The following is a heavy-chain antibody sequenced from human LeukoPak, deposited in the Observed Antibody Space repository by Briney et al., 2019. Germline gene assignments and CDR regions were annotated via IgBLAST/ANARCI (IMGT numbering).Heavy chain of an antibody. V-gene: IGHV4-34*01. CDR2: INHSGST. CDR3: ARVEEDGGYNYYMDV. Sequence: SETLSLTCAVYGGSFSGYYWSWIRQPPGKGLEWIGEINHSGSTNYNPSLKSRVTISVDTSKNQFSLKLSSVTAADTAVYYCARVEEDGGYNYYMDVWGKGTTVTVSS. D-gene: IGHD3-22*01. J-gene: IGHJ6*03. CDR1: GGSFSGYY.